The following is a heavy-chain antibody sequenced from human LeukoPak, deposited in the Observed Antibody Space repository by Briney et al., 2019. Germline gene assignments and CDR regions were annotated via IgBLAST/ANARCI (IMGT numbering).Heavy chain of an antibody. V-gene: IGHV3-48*01. J-gene: IGHJ5*02. CDR2: ISISSSTI. CDR3: ARDVGYRSWFDP. CDR1: AFSFSNYS. Sequence: GGSLRLSCVGSAFSFSNYSMHWVRQAPGKGLEWVSYISISSSTIYYAGSVKGRFTISRDNAKNSLYLQMNNLGAGDTAVYYCARDVGYRSWFDPWGQGTLVTVSS. D-gene: IGHD5-18*01.